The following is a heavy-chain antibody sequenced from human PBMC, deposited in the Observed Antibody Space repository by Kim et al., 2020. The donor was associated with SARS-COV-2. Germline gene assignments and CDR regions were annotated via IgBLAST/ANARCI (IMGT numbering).Heavy chain of an antibody. J-gene: IGHJ3*02. V-gene: IGHV3-23*01. Sequence: ADSVKGRFTISRDNSKNTLYLQMNSLRAEDTAVYYCAKDVSWGENDAFDIWGQGTMVTVSS. CDR3: AKDVSWGENDAFDI. D-gene: IGHD6-13*01.